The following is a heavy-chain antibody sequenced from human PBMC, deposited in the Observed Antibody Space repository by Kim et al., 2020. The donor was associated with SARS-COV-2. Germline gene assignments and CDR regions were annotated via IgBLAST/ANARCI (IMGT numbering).Heavy chain of an antibody. Sequence: SETLSLTCAVYGGSFSGYYWSWIRQPPGKGLEWIGEINHSGSTNYNPSLKSRVTISVDTSKNQFSLKLSSVTAADTAVYYCARGGLLWFGELLRTLDYWGQGTLVTVSS. V-gene: IGHV4-34*01. J-gene: IGHJ4*02. D-gene: IGHD3-10*01. CDR1: GGSFSGYY. CDR3: ARGGLLWFGELLRTLDY. CDR2: INHSGST.